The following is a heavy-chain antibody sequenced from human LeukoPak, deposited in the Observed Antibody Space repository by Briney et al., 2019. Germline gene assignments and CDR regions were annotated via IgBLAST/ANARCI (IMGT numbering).Heavy chain of an antibody. CDR2: ISYDGSNK. D-gene: IGHD5-12*01. J-gene: IGHJ3*02. V-gene: IGHV3-30-3*01. CDR1: GFTFSSYA. Sequence: PGRSLRLCCAASGFTFSSYAMHWVRQAPGKGLEWVAVISYDGSNKYYADSVKGRFTISRDNSKNTLYLQMNSLRAEDTAVYYCARDSTPLGGYDAGDAFDIWGQGTMVTVSS. CDR3: ARDSTPLGGYDAGDAFDI.